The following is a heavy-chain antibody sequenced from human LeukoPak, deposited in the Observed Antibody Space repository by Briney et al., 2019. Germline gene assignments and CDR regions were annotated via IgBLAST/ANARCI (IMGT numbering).Heavy chain of an antibody. D-gene: IGHD6-19*01. CDR1: GFTVSSNY. CDR2: IKQDGSEK. CDR3: ARVDSGWYWAYYYYYMDV. J-gene: IGHJ6*03. V-gene: IGHV3-7*01. Sequence: GGSLRLSCVASGFTVSSNYMSRVRQAPGKGLEWVANIKQDGSEKYYVDSVKGRFTISRDNARNSLYLQMNSLRAEDTAVYYCARVDSGWYWAYYYYYMDVWGKGTTVTVSS.